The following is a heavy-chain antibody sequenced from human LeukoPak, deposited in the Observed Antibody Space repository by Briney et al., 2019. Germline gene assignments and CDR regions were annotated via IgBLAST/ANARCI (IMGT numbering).Heavy chain of an antibody. CDR2: ISGLSSYT. Sequence: PGGSLRLSCSASGFTFSDYDMNWVRQAPGKGLEWVSSISGLSSYTYYGESVKGRFSISRDNAKNSLYLQMNSLGAEDTATYYCGRAFPPLRTSSAGDLWGQGILVTVFS. CDR1: GFTFSDYD. CDR3: GRAFPPLRTSSAGDL. D-gene: IGHD3-16*01. V-gene: IGHV3-21*01. J-gene: IGHJ4*02.